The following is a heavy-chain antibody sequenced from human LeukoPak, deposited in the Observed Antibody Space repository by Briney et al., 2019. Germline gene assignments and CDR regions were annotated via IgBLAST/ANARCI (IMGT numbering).Heavy chain of an antibody. Sequence: AGGSLRLSCAASGFTFSSYAMSWVRQAPGKGLEWVSAISGSGGSTYYADSVKGRFTISRDNSNNTLYLQMNSLRAEDTAVYYCAKGSGSDYVWGSYRSPYYFDYWGQGTLVTVSS. CDR3: AKGSGSDYVWGSYRSPYYFDY. J-gene: IGHJ4*02. D-gene: IGHD3-16*02. V-gene: IGHV3-23*01. CDR1: GFTFSSYA. CDR2: ISGSGGST.